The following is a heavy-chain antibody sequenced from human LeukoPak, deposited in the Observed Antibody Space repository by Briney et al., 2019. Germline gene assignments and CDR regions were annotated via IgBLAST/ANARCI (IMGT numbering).Heavy chain of an antibody. CDR2: IWYDGSNK. J-gene: IGHJ4*02. CDR1: GFTFSTYA. D-gene: IGHD2-15*01. CDR3: AKTPNPPYYFDY. Sequence: QPGGSLRLSCAASGFTFSTYAMHWVRQAPGKGLEWVALIWYDGSNKYYADSVKGRFTISRDNSKNTLYLQMNSLRAEDTAVYYCAKTPNPPYYFDYWGQGTLVTVSS. V-gene: IGHV3-33*06.